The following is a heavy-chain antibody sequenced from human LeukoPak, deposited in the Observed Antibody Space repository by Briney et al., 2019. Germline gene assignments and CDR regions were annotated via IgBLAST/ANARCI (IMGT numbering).Heavy chain of an antibody. V-gene: IGHV1-2*02. CDR1: GYTFTGYY. CDR3: AREYCGGDCFLPGVEAFDI. D-gene: IGHD2-21*02. J-gene: IGHJ3*02. CDR2: INPNGGGT. Sequence: ASVKVSCTASGYTFTGYYIHWVRQAPGQGLEWMGWINPNGGGTNYAQKLQGTVPTTRDTSISPAYMALSRLRSDDAAVYYCAREYCGGDCFLPGVEAFDIWG.